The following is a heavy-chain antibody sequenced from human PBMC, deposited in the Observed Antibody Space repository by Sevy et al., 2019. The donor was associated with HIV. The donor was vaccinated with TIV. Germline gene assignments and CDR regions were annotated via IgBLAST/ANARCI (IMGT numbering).Heavy chain of an antibody. CDR2: VTSDGTT. V-gene: IGHV3-23*01. CDR3: AGGDTTMITDLDY. Sequence: GGSLRLSCAASGLTLTTTGMSWVRQAPGKGLEWVAGVTSDGTTYYADSVRDRFTVSRENTKSTLYLQLNSLRADDTAVFYCAGGDTTMITDLDYWGQGTLVTVSS. D-gene: IGHD3-16*01. CDR1: GLTLTTTG. J-gene: IGHJ4*02.